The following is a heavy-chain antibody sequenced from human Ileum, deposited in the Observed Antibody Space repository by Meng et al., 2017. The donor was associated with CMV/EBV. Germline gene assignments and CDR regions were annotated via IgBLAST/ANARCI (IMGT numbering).Heavy chain of an antibody. CDR1: GDSITSFY. CDR2: IYHGGST. V-gene: IGHV4-4*07. CDR3: ARGPGGFGDFNFDY. D-gene: IGHD3-16*01. J-gene: IGHJ4*02. Sequence: QGQLQESGPGLVKPSETLSLTCTVSGDSITSFYWSWIRQPAGKALEWIGRIYHGGSTNYNPSLKSQVTLSVDTSKNQFSMRLTSVTAADTAVYYCARGPGGFGDFNFDYWGQGTLVTVSS.